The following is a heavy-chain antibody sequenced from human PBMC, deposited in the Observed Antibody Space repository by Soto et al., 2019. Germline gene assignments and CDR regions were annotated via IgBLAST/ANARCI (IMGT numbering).Heavy chain of an antibody. J-gene: IGHJ5*02. Sequence: PGGSLRLSCAGSGFTFSSYSMNWVRQAPGKGLEWVSYISSSSSTIYYADSVKGRFTISRDNAKNSLYLQMNSLRAEDTAVYYCARDTYSSGWNWFDPWGQGTLVTVSS. CDR3: ARDTYSSGWNWFDP. D-gene: IGHD6-19*01. V-gene: IGHV3-48*01. CDR2: ISSSSSTI. CDR1: GFTFSSYS.